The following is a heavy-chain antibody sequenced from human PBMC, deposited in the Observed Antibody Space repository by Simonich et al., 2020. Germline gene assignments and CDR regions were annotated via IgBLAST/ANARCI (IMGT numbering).Heavy chain of an antibody. CDR1: GYSISSGYY. CDR3: ARVGYSNYYYYGMDV. D-gene: IGHD6-13*01. CDR2: INHRGRT. V-gene: IGHV4-38-2*01. Sequence: QVQLQESGPGLVKPSETLSLTCAVSGYSISSGYYWGWTRPPPGKWREWIGSINHRGRTYDNPSLTRRVTISVDTSKNQFSLKLSSVTAADTAVYYCARVGYSNYYYYGMDVWGQGTTVTVSS. J-gene: IGHJ6*02.